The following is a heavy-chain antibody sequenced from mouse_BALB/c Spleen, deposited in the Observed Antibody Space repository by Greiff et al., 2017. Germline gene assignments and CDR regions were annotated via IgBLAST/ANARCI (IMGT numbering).Heavy chain of an antibody. J-gene: IGHJ3*01. CDR2: ISSGGGST. CDR1: GFTFSSFG. D-gene: IGHD2-4*01. Sequence: EVKLVESGGGLVQPGGSRKLSCAASGFTFSSFGMHWVRQAPEKGLEWVAYISSGGGSTYYPDTVKGRFTISRDNAKNTLYLQMSSLKSEDTAMYYCARPLGDYDLFAYWGQGTLVTVSA. CDR3: ARPLGDYDLFAY. V-gene: IGHV5-17*03.